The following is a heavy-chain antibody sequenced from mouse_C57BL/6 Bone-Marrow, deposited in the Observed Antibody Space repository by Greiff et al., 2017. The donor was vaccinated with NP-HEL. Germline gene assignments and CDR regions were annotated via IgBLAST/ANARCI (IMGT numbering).Heavy chain of an antibody. CDR3: ARVGGTYYYAMDY. Sequence: VQLQQPGAELVKPGASVKMSCTASGYTFTSYWITWVKQRPGQGLEWIGDIYPGSGSTNYNEKFKSKATLTVDTSSSTAYMQLSSLTSEDSAVYYCARVGGTYYYAMDYWGQGTTVTVSS. CDR2: IYPGSGST. D-gene: IGHD4-1*01. CDR1: GYTFTSYW. J-gene: IGHJ4*01. V-gene: IGHV1-55*01.